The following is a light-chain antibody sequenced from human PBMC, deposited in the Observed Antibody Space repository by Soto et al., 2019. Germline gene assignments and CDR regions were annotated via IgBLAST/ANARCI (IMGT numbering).Light chain of an antibody. CDR2: AAS. V-gene: IGKV1-27*01. J-gene: IGKJ4*01. Sequence: DIQMTQSPSSLSASVGDRVTITCRASQGISNYLAWYQQKPGKVPKLLICAASTLQSGVPPRFCGSGSWTDFILTISSLQPEDVATYYCQKYNSVPLTFGGGTKVDIK. CDR1: QGISNY. CDR3: QKYNSVPLT.